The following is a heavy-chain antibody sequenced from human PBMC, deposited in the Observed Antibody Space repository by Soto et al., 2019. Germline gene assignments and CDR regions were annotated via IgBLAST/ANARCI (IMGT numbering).Heavy chain of an antibody. D-gene: IGHD3-22*01. CDR2: IYYAGTS. J-gene: IGHJ4*02. V-gene: IGHV4-59*08. CDR1: GGSISPYY. Sequence: SETLSLTCTVSGGSISPYYWTWIRQPPGKGLEWVGYIYYAGTSSYNPSLKSRVTISLETSKNQFSLKLTSVTAADTAVYFCERHSIWLLLSDYWGQGTLVTVS. CDR3: ERHSIWLLLSDY.